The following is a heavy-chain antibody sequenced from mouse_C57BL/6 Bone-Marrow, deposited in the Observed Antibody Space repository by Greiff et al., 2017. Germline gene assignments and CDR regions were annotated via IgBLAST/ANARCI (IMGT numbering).Heavy chain of an antibody. V-gene: IGHV1-7*01. CDR2: INPSSGYT. D-gene: IGHD1-1*02. CDR1: GYTFTSYW. CDR3: ARRVYGAWFAY. Sequence: QVQLQQSGAELAKPGASVKLSCKASGYTFTSYWMHWVKQRPGQGLEWIGYINPSSGYTTYNQKFKDKATLTADKSSSTAYMQLRSLTYEDSAVYYCARRVYGAWFAYWGQGTLVTVSA. J-gene: IGHJ3*01.